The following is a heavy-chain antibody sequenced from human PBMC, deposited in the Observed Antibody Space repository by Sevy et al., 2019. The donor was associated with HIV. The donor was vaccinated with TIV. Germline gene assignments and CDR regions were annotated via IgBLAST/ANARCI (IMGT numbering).Heavy chain of an antibody. J-gene: IGHJ4*02. V-gene: IGHV4-59*13. CDR2: IYYSGST. CDR3: ARRYCYDSRGSTVFDY. Sequence: SETLSLTCTVSGVSISSFYWSWIRQPPGKGLEWIGNIYYSGSTNYNPSLKSRVTISVDTSKNQFSLKLSSVTAADTAVYYCARRYCYDSRGSTVFDYWGQGTLVTVSS. CDR1: GVSISSFY. D-gene: IGHD3-22*01.